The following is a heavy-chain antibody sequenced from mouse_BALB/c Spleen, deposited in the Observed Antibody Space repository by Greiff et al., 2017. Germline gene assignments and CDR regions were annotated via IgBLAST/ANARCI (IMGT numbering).Heavy chain of an antibody. CDR1: GYTFTSYW. D-gene: IGHD2-1*01. V-gene: IGHV1-69*02. Sequence: QVQLQQPGAELVKPGASVKLSCKASGYTFTSYWMHWVKQRPGQGLEWIGEIDPSDSYTNYNQKFKGKATLTVDKSSSTAYMQLSSLTSEDSAVYYCARCYGNGYYFDYWGQGTTLTVSS. J-gene: IGHJ2*01. CDR2: IDPSDSYT. CDR3: ARCYGNGYYFDY.